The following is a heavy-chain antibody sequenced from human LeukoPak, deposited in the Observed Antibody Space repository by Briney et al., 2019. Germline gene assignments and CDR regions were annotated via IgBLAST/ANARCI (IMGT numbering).Heavy chain of an antibody. J-gene: IGHJ4*02. D-gene: IGHD6-19*01. CDR1: GFTFGDYL. CDR2: ISGGTT. CDR3: SRGSGWLSVY. V-gene: IGHV3-49*03. Sequence: GGSLRLSCTASGFTFGDYLMSWFRQAPGKGLEWIGFISGGTTEYAASVKGRFTISRDDSTSIAYLQMTSLTTEDTAVYYCSRGSGWLSVYWGQGTLVTVSS.